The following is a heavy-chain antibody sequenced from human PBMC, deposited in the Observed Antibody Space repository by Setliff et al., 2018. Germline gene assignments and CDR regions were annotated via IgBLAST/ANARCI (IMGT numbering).Heavy chain of an antibody. D-gene: IGHD3-3*01. J-gene: IGHJ5*02. CDR1: GDSINSGTYY. V-gene: IGHV4-61*02. Sequence: SETMSLTCSVSGDSINSGTYYWSWFRQSAGKGLEWIGRIYTGGSTNYNPSLKSRVTISLDTSKNHFSLTLTSVTAADTAVYYCARGRGLEWLPESWFDPWGQGTLVTVSS. CDR2: IYTGGST. CDR3: ARGRGLEWLPESWFDP.